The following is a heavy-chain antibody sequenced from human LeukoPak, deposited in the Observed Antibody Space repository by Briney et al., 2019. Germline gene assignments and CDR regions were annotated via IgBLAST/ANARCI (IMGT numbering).Heavy chain of an antibody. CDR1: GYTFTGYY. CDR3: ARDHAHILLRFLEWLPHYFDY. V-gene: IGHV1-2*02. CDR2: INPNSGGT. J-gene: IGHJ4*02. Sequence: ASVKVSCKASGYTFTGYYMHWVRQAPGQGVEWMGWINPNSGGTRYAQKFQGRVTMTSDTSISTAYMELSRLSSDDTAVYYCARDHAHILLRFLEWLPHYFDYWGQGTLVTVSS. D-gene: IGHD3-3*01.